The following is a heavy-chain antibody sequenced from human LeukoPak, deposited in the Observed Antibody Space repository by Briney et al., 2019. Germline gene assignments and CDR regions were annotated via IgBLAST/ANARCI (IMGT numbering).Heavy chain of an antibody. J-gene: IGHJ4*02. CDR3: ARESGYSGYDYFDY. V-gene: IGHV4-30-2*01. CDR1: GGSISSGGYS. CDR2: IYHSGST. Sequence: SETLSPTCAVSGGSISSGGYSWSWIRQPPGKGLEWIGYIYHSGSTYYNPSLKSRATISVDRSKNQFSLKLSSVTAADTAVYYCARESGYSGYDYFDYWGQGTLVTVSS. D-gene: IGHD5-12*01.